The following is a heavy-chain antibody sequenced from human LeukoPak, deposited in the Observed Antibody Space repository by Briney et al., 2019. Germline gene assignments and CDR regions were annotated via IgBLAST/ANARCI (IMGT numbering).Heavy chain of an antibody. Sequence: SETLSLTCTVSGGSISSRSYYWGWIRQPPGKGLEWIGSIYYSGTTYYNPSLKSRVTISVDTSKNRFSLKLTSVTAADTAVFYCARIAVAGGEDYFDYWGQGTLVTVSS. V-gene: IGHV4-39*01. CDR3: ARIAVAGGEDYFDY. CDR2: IYYSGTT. CDR1: GGSISSRSYY. D-gene: IGHD6-19*01. J-gene: IGHJ4*02.